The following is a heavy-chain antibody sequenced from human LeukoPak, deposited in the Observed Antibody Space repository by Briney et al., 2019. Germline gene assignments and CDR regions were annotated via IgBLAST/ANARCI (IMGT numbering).Heavy chain of an antibody. CDR2: IYHSGST. V-gene: IGHV4-38-2*02. CDR3: ARHIAVSYGAFDL. J-gene: IGHJ3*01. D-gene: IGHD6-19*01. Sequence: PSETLSLTCTVSGYSISSGYYWGWIRQPPGKGLEWIGSIYHSGSTYYNPSLRSRVTISVDTSMTQFSLKLTSVTAADTAVYYCARHIAVSYGAFDLWGRGTMVSVSS. CDR1: GYSISSGYY.